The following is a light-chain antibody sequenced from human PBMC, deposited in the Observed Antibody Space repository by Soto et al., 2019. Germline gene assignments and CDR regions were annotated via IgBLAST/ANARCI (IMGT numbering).Light chain of an antibody. J-gene: IGKJ1*01. CDR2: VAS. CDR1: QSISNY. CDR3: QKYNSAPWT. Sequence: DIQMTQSPSSLSASVGDRVTITCRASQSISNYLACYQQKPGKVPKLLIYVASTLQSGVPSRFSGSGSGTDFTLTISSLQPEDVATYYCQKYNSAPWTFGQGTKVEIK. V-gene: IGKV1-27*01.